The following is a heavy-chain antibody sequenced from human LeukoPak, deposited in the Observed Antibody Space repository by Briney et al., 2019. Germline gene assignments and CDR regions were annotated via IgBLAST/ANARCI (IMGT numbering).Heavy chain of an antibody. CDR3: ARDRTATHRGDAFDI. V-gene: IGHV4-59*01. CDR2: IYYSGST. CDR1: GGSISSYY. J-gene: IGHJ3*02. Sequence: SETLSLTCTVSGGSISSYYWSWIRQPPGKGPEWIGHIYYSGSTNYNPSLKSRVTISEDTSKNQFSLKLSSVTAADTAVYYCARDRTATHRGDAFDIWGQGTMVTVSS. D-gene: IGHD1-1*01.